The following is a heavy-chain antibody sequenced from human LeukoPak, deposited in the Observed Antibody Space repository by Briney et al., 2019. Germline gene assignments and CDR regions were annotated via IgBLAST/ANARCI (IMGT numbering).Heavy chain of an antibody. V-gene: IGHV6-1*01. J-gene: IGHJ3*01. CDR2: TYYRSKWYY. CDR1: GDTVSSNSAA. CDR3: ARGFALDF. Sequence: QTPSLTCDISGDTVSSNSAAWNWIRQSPSRGLEWLGRTYYRSKWYYDYAVSVKSRITISPDTSKNQFSLQLNSVTADDTAVYYCARGFALDFWGQGTMVTVSS.